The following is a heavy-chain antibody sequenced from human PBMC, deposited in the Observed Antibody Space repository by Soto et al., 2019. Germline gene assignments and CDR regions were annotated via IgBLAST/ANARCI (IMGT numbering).Heavy chain of an antibody. D-gene: IGHD2-2*01. Sequence: ASVNVSCKSSGYTFTGYYMHWVRQAPGQGLECMGWINPNSGGTNYAQKFQGRVTMTRDTSISTAYMELSRLRSDDTAVYYCARVHQLLSGAFDIWGQGTMVTVSS. CDR3: ARVHQLLSGAFDI. CDR2: INPNSGGT. J-gene: IGHJ3*02. CDR1: GYTFTGYY. V-gene: IGHV1-2*02.